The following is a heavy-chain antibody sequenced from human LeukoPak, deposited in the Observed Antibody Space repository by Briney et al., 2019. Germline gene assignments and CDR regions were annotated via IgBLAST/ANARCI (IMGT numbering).Heavy chain of an antibody. V-gene: IGHV3-30*02. D-gene: IGHD5-24*01. CDR3: AKEGWLQSGNC. Sequence: GGSLRLSCAASGFTFSNYGMHWVRQAPGKGLEWVAFIPSDGGKKYYADSVKGRFTISRDNSENTLYLQMNSLRAEDTAVYYCAKEGWLQSGNCWGQGTLVTVSS. J-gene: IGHJ4*02. CDR1: GFTFSNYG. CDR2: IPSDGGKK.